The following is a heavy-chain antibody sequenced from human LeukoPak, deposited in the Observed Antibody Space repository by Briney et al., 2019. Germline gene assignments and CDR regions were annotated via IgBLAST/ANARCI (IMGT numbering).Heavy chain of an antibody. CDR3: ARDIRGYSYGLGDYYYYYYMDV. J-gene: IGHJ6*03. D-gene: IGHD5-18*01. Sequence: SETLSLTCTVSGYSISSGYYWGWIRQPPGKGLEWIGSIYHSGSTYYNPSLKSRVTISVDTSKNQFSLKLSSVTAADTAVYYCARDIRGYSYGLGDYYYYYYMDVWGKGTTVTVSS. CDR2: IYHSGST. V-gene: IGHV4-38-2*02. CDR1: GYSISSGYY.